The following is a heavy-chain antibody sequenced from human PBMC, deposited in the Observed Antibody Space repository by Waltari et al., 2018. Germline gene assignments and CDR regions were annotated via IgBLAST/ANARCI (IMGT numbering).Heavy chain of an antibody. J-gene: IGHJ3*02. CDR3: ARPTGNFDAVDI. V-gene: IGHV1-2*02. Sequence: QVQLVQSGAEVKKPGASVKVSCKASGYTFTGYYMHWVRQAPGQGLEWMGWINPNSGGTNDAQKFQGRVTMIRDTSISTADMELSRLRSDDTAVYYCARPTGNFDAVDIWGQGTMVTVAS. CDR1: GYTFTGYY. CDR2: INPNSGGT. D-gene: IGHD1-1*01.